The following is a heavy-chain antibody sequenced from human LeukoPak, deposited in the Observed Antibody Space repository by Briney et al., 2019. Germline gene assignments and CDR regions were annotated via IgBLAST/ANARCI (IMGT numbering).Heavy chain of an antibody. J-gene: IGHJ4*02. CDR3: ARGPHCSGGSCYSGTEY. CDR2: IHPNSGGT. D-gene: IGHD2-15*01. Sequence: SVKVSCKSSRYTFTDYYIHWVRQAPGQGLECMGWIHPNSGGTNYAQTFQGWVTMTTDTSITTAYMELNTLRSDNTAVYYCARGPHCSGGSCYSGTEYWGQGTLVTVSS. V-gene: IGHV1-2*04. CDR1: RYTFTDYY.